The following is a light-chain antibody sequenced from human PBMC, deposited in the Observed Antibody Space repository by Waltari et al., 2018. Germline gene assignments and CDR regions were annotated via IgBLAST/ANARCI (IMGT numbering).Light chain of an antibody. Sequence: QTVVTQEPSLTVSPGGTVTLTCASNTGTVPPAYYANWFQQKPGQAPRALIFSTVHRHSWTPARFSGSLLGGRAALTLSGAQPEDEAEYYCLLYYDGAQVFGGGTKLTVL. CDR1: TGTVPPAYY. J-gene: IGLJ3*02. V-gene: IGLV7-43*01. CDR2: STV. CDR3: LLYYDGAQV.